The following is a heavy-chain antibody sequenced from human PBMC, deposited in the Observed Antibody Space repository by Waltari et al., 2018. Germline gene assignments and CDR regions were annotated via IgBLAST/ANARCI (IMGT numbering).Heavy chain of an antibody. CDR1: GVSLSDYS. D-gene: IGHD6-19*01. Sequence: QVQLQQWGAGLLRPSETLSLTCAVYGVSLSDYSWTRIRQPLGKGLEWIGENNLAEITYYNPSLEGRVSIVLDKSKNQFSLHLLSVTAADTALYYCVTGPRDKWVGRYSGEFFHHWGPGTLVTVSS. V-gene: IGHV4-34*02. CDR2: NNLAEIT. CDR3: VTGPRDKWVGRYSGEFFHH. J-gene: IGHJ1*01.